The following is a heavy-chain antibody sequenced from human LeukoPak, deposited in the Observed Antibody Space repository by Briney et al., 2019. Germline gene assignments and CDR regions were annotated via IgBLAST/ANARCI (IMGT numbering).Heavy chain of an antibody. CDR3: ARDRSRYYDILTGYFDAFDI. CDR1: GFTFSSYS. J-gene: IGHJ3*02. CDR2: ISSSSSYI. Sequence: PGGSLRLSCAASGFTFSSYSMNWVRQDPGKGLKWVSSISSSSSYIYYADSVKGRFTISRDNAKNSLYLQMNSLRAEDTAVYYCARDRSRYYDILTGYFDAFDIWGQGRMVTVSS. D-gene: IGHD3-9*01. V-gene: IGHV3-21*01.